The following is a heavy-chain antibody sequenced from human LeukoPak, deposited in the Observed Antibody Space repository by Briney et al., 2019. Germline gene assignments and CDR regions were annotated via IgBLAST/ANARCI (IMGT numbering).Heavy chain of an antibody. J-gene: IGHJ4*01. CDR3: ARDALPAAMAYYFDY. CDR1: GFTFSSYG. CDR2: ISYDGSNK. D-gene: IGHD2-2*01. V-gene: IGHV3-30*03. Sequence: WRSLRLSCAVSGFTFSSYGMHWVRQAPGKGLEWVAVISYDGSNKYYADSVKGRFTISRDNSKNTLYLQMNSLRAEDTALYYCARDALPAAMAYYFDYSGQGTLVTVSS.